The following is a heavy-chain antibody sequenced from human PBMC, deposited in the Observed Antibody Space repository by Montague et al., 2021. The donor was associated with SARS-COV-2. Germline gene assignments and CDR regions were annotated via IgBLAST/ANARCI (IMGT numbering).Heavy chain of an antibody. J-gene: IGHJ4*02. D-gene: IGHD6-13*01. Sequence: SETLSLTCAVSGDSISSSYWWNWVRQSPGKGLEWIGEIFHSGTINYNPSFKSRITISVDKSRNQFSLRLSSVTAADTAIYYCASWSESDSWYQASLDYWGQGTLITVSS. CDR2: IFHSGTI. V-gene: IGHV4-4*02. CDR1: GDSISSSYW. CDR3: ASWSESDSWYQASLDY.